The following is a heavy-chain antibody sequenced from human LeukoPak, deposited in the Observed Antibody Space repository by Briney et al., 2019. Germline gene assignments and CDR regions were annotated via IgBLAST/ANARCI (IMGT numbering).Heavy chain of an antibody. J-gene: IGHJ3*02. Sequence: SETLSLTCTVSGGSISSYYWSWIRQPPGKGLEWIGYIYYSGSTNYNPSLKSRVTISVDTSKNQFSLKLSSVTAADTAVYYCARDSGSPKLWIQLWSPDAFDIWGQGTMVTVSS. CDR1: GGSISSYY. CDR2: IYYSGST. V-gene: IGHV4-59*01. CDR3: ARDSGSPKLWIQLWSPDAFDI. D-gene: IGHD5-18*01.